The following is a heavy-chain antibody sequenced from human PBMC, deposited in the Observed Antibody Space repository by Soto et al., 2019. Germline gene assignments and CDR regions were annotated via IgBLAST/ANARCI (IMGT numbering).Heavy chain of an antibody. CDR2: IDPSDSYT. V-gene: IGHV5-10-1*01. J-gene: IGHJ5*02. D-gene: IGHD4-4*01. Sequence: PGESLKISCKGSGYSFTSYWISWVRQMPGKGLVWMGRIDPSDSYTNYSPSFQGHVTISADKSISTAYLQWSSLKASDTAMYYCAQGPSNYDNNWFDPWGHGTLVTVSS. CDR3: AQGPSNYDNNWFDP. CDR1: GYSFTSYW.